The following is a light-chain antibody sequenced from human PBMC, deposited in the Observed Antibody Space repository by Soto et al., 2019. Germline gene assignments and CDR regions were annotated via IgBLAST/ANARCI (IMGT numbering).Light chain of an antibody. V-gene: IGKV1-33*01. CDR1: QDISNY. CDR2: DAS. J-gene: IGKJ3*01. Sequence: DIQMTQSPSSLSASVGDRVTNTCQASQDISNYLNWYQQKPGKAPKLLIYDASNLETGVPSRFSGSGSGTDFTFTISSLQPEDIATYYCQQYDTLRVTFGPGTKVDIK. CDR3: QQYDTLRVT.